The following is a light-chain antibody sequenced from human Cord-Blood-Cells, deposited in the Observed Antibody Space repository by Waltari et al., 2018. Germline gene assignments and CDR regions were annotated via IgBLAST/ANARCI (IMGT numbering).Light chain of an antibody. CDR3: SSYTSSSVV. J-gene: IGLJ2*01. CDR1: SSDVGGYNY. Sequence: QSALTQPASVSGSPGQSITISCTGTSSDVGGYNYVSWYQQHPGKAPKLMIYEVSNRPSGVSNLCSGSKSGNTASLTISGLQAEDEADYYCSSYTSSSVVFGGGTKLTVL. V-gene: IGLV2-14*01. CDR2: EVS.